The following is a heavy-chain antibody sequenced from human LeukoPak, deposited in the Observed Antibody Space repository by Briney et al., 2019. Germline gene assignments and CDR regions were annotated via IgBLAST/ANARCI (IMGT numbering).Heavy chain of an antibody. CDR1: GFTFSSYS. D-gene: IGHD3-22*01. CDR3: ARDLAYYYDSSDERTEDY. CDR2: ISSSSSYI. J-gene: IGHJ4*02. Sequence: GGSLRLSCAASGFTFSSYSMNWVRQAPGKGLEWVSSISSSSSYIYYADSVKGRFTISRDNAKNSLYLQMNSLRAEDTAVYYCARDLAYYYDSSDERTEDYWGQGTLVTVSS. V-gene: IGHV3-21*01.